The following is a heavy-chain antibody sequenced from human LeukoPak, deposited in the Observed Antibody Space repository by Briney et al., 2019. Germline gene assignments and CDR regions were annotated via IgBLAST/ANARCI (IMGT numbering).Heavy chain of an antibody. CDR2: IKLDGSET. J-gene: IGHJ5*01. Sequence: GGSLRLSCAASGFTFSTNWMSWFRQAPGKGPEWVAHIKLDGSETYYVDSVKGRFTISRDNAKNSLYLQMYSLRAEDTAVYYCATAVSVAGDSWGQGTLVTVSS. CDR1: GFTFSTNW. CDR3: ATAVSVAGDS. V-gene: IGHV3-7*01. D-gene: IGHD6-19*01.